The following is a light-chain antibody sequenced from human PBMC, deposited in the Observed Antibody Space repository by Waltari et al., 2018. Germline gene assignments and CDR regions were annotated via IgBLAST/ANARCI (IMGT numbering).Light chain of an antibody. Sequence: SYVLTQPPSVSVAPGKTARITCGGNNIGSKSVHWYQQKAAQAPVLVVYDDSDRPSWSPERFTGSNSGNTATLTISRVEGGDEADYYGQVWDSSSDHVVFGGGTKLTVL. J-gene: IGLJ2*01. CDR2: DDS. V-gene: IGLV3-21*03. CDR3: QVWDSSSDHVV. CDR1: NIGSKS.